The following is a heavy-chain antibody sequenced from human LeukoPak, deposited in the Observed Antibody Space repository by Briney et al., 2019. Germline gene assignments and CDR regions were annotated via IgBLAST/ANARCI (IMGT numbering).Heavy chain of an antibody. V-gene: IGHV1-46*01. CDR1: GYTFTSYH. Sequence: ASVKVSCKASGYTFTSYHMHWVRQAPGQGLEWMGIINPSGGSTSYAQKFQGRVTMTRDMSTSTVYMELSSLRSEDTAVYYCALRARGYSGYDHFDYWGQGTLVTVSS. CDR3: ALRARGYSGYDHFDY. CDR2: INPSGGST. J-gene: IGHJ4*02. D-gene: IGHD5-12*01.